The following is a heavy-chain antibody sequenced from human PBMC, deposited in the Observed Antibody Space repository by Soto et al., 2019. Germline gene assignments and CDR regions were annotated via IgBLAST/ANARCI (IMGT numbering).Heavy chain of an antibody. Sequence: SETLSLTCAVSGYSISSGYYWGWIRQPPGKGLEWIGSIYHSGSTYYKPSLKSRVTISVDTSKNQSSLKLSSVTAADTAVYYCARDHTGYYGSGPDYWGQGTLVTVSS. CDR2: IYHSGST. CDR3: ARDHTGYYGSGPDY. V-gene: IGHV4-38-2*02. D-gene: IGHD3-10*01. J-gene: IGHJ4*02. CDR1: GYSISSGYY.